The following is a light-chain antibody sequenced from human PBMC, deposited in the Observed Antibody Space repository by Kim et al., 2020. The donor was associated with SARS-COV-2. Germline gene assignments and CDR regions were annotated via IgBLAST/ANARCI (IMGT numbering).Light chain of an antibody. Sequence: DIQMTQSPSSLSASVGDRVTITCQASQDISTRLNWYLQRPGKAPKLLIYDAFNVEVGVPARFSGRGSGRDFTLTISRLQPEDIGTYYCQQYEILPPVTFGGRTKVDIK. CDR3: QQYEILPPVT. J-gene: IGKJ4*01. V-gene: IGKV1-33*01. CDR1: QDISTR. CDR2: DAF.